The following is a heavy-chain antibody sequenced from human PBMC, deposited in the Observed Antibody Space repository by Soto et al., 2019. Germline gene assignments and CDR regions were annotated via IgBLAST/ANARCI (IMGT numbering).Heavy chain of an antibody. CDR1: GFTFSSYW. V-gene: IGHV3-7*01. D-gene: IGHD3-16*02. Sequence: GGSLRLSCAASGFTFSSYWMSWVRQAPGKGLEWMANIKQDGSEKYYVDSVKGRFTISRDNAKNSLYLQMNSLRAEDTAVYYCARDGTFYDYIWGSYRPLPFDYWGQGTLVTVSS. J-gene: IGHJ4*02. CDR3: ARDGTFYDYIWGSYRPLPFDY. CDR2: IKQDGSEK.